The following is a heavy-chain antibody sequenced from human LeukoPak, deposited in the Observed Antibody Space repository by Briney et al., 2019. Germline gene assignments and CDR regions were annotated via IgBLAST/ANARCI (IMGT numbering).Heavy chain of an antibody. Sequence: PSETLSLTCTVSGGSMSSYYWSWIRQPPGKGEEWIGSIYYSGSTNYNPSLKSRVTISVDTSKNQFSLKLTSVTAADTAVYYCARDRWRLQPDYWGQGTLVTVSS. J-gene: IGHJ4*02. CDR1: GGSMSSYY. CDR3: ARDRWRLQPDY. CDR2: IYYSGST. V-gene: IGHV4-59*01. D-gene: IGHD5-24*01.